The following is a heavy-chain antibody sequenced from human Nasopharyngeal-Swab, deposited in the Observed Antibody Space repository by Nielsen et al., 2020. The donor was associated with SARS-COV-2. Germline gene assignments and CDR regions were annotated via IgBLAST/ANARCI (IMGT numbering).Heavy chain of an antibody. CDR1: GFTFSSYA. CDR2: ISGSGGST. CDR3: AKDRLYYGMDV. V-gene: IGHV3-23*01. J-gene: IGHJ6*02. Sequence: GESLKISCAASGFTFSSYAMSWVRQAPGKGLERVSAISGSGGSTYYADSVKGRFTISRDNSKNTLYLQMNSLRAEDTAVYYCAKDRLYYGMDVWGQGTTVTVSS.